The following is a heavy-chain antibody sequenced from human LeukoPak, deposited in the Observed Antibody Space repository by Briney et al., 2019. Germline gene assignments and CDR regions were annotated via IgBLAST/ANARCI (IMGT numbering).Heavy chain of an antibody. D-gene: IGHD2-15*01. J-gene: IGHJ4*02. CDR1: GFTFSDYY. V-gene: IGHV3-11*03. Sequence: GGSLRLFCAASGFTFSDYYMSWIRQAPGKGLEWIAYVSSSSTYTNYAGSVKGRFTVSRDNAKNSVFLQMNSLRAEDMAIYYCATSRMWYHFDYLGQGTLVIVSS. CDR3: ATSRMWYHFDY. CDR2: VSSSSTYT.